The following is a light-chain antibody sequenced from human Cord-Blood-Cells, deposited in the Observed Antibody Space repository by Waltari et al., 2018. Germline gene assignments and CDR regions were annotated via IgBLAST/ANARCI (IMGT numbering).Light chain of an antibody. CDR3: YSTDSSGNHRV. Sequence: SYELTQPPSASVSPGQPARPTCSGDALPKQYANWYQQKSGQAPVLVIYEDSKRPSGIPERFSGSSSGTMATLTISGAQVEDEADYCCYSTDSSGNHRVFGGGTKLTVL. V-gene: IGLV3-10*01. CDR1: ALPKQY. J-gene: IGLJ3*02. CDR2: EDS.